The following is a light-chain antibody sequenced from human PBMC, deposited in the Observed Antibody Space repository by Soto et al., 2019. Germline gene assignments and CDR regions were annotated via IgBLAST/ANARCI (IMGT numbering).Light chain of an antibody. Sequence: PMSQSPSTLSASIGDRVTITCRASQSISSWLAWYQQKPGKAPKLLIYDASSLESGVPSRFSGSGSGTEFTLTISSLQPDDFAPYYCQQSTSYSGTFGQGANVDI. V-gene: IGKV1-5*01. CDR3: QQSTSYSGT. J-gene: IGKJ1*01. CDR1: QSISSW. CDR2: DAS.